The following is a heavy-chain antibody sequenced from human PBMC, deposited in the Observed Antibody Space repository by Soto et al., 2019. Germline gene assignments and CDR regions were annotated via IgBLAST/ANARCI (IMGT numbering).Heavy chain of an antibody. J-gene: IGHJ4*02. Sequence: ASVKVSCKASGYTFTGYYMHWVRQAPGQGLEWMGWINPNSGGTNYAQKFQGRVTMTRDTSISTAYMELSRLRSDDTAVYYCARAPSIAARLTFDYWGQGTLVTVSS. D-gene: IGHD6-6*01. V-gene: IGHV1-2*02. CDR2: INPNSGGT. CDR3: ARAPSIAARLTFDY. CDR1: GYTFTGYY.